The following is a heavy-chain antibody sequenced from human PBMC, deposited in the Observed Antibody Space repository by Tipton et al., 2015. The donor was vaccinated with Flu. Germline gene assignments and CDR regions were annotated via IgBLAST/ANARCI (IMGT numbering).Heavy chain of an antibody. CDR2: IYYSGST. CDR3: AREGGFDFVSGSYHWFDP. V-gene: IGHV4-31*03. CDR1: GDSISRGDYY. D-gene: IGHD3-10*01. Sequence: TLSLTCTVSGDSISRGDYYWSWIRQHPGKGLEWIGYIYYSGSTYYNTSLKSRVSMSMDTSRNQFSLKLSSVTAADTAVYYCAREGGFDFVSGSYHWFDPWGQGTLVTFSS. J-gene: IGHJ5*02.